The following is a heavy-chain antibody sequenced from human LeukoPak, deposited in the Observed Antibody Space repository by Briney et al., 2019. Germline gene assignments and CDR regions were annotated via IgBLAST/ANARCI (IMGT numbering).Heavy chain of an antibody. D-gene: IGHD3-16*01. V-gene: IGHV3-48*04. CDR1: GFTFSSYS. J-gene: IGHJ4*02. CDR3: ARELNGYGYYFFDY. CDR2: ISSSSSTI. Sequence: GGSLRLSCAASGFTFSSYSMNWVRQAPGKGLEWVSYISSSSSTIYYADSEKGRFTISRDNAKNSLYLQMNGLGAEDTAVYYCARELNGYGYYFFDYWGPGTLVTVSS.